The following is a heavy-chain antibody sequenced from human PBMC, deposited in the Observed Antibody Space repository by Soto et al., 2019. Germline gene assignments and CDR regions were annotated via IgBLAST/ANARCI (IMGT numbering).Heavy chain of an antibody. CDR2: IYHSGTT. D-gene: IGHD4-17*01. CDR3: VRAHYGDYGYDMVF. Sequence: PSETLSLTCAVSGGSISSGGYSWSWIRQPPGKGLEWIGYIYHSGTTYYNPSLKSRVTISVDRSKNQFSLKLSSVTAADTAVYYCVRAHYGDYGYDMVFWGQGTTVTVSS. CDR1: GGSISSGGYS. V-gene: IGHV4-30-2*01. J-gene: IGHJ6*02.